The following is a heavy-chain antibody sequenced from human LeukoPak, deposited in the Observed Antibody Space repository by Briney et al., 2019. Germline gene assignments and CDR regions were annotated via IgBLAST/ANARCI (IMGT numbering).Heavy chain of an antibody. CDR1: GFTYSSYE. D-gene: IGHD6-19*01. CDR2: IRSSGSTI. CDR3: AREAPYSSGLSGAFDI. V-gene: IGHV3-48*03. Sequence: PGGSLRLSCAASGFTYSSYEMKCVCQALGKGLERGSYIRSSGSTIYYADSVKGRFTISRDNAKNSLYLQMNSLRAEDTAVYYCAREAPYSSGLSGAFDIWGQGTMVTVSS. J-gene: IGHJ3*02.